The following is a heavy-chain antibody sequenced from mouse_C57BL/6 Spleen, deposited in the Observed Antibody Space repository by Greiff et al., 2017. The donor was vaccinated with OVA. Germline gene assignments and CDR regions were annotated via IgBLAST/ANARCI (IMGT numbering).Heavy chain of an antibody. CDR3: ARSSYSPYWYFDV. J-gene: IGHJ1*03. Sequence: DVMLVESGGGLVQPGGSLSLSCAASGFTFTDYYMSWVRQPPGQALEWLGFIRHKANGYTTEYSVSVKGRFTISRDNSQSILYLQMNALRAEDSATYYCARSSYSPYWYFDVWGTGTTVTVSS. CDR1: GFTFTDYY. CDR2: IRHKANGYTT. D-gene: IGHD2-12*01. V-gene: IGHV7-3*01.